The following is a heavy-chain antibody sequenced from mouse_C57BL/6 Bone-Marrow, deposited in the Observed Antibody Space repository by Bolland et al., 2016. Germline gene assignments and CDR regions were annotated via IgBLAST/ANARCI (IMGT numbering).Heavy chain of an antibody. V-gene: IGHV1-26*01. J-gene: IGHJ3*01. D-gene: IGHD1-1*01. CDR3: AKRGDYYKVFDY. Sequence: NGGTSYNQKFKGKATLTVDKSSSTAYMELRSLTSEDSAVYYCAKRGDYYKVFDYWGQGTLV. CDR2: NGGT.